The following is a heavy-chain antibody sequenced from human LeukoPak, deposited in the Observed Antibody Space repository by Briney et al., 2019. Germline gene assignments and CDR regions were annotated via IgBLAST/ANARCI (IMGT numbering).Heavy chain of an antibody. CDR3: ARDRGGSYRNYYYGMDV. D-gene: IGHD1-26*01. V-gene: IGHV6-1*01. CDR2: TYYRSKWYN. CDR1: GDNVSSNSAA. Sequence: SQTLSLTCAISGDNVSSNSAAWYWIRQSPSRSLEWLGRTYYRSKWYNDVAASVKSRITINPDTSKNQFSLQLNSVTPEDAAVYYCARDRGGSYRNYYYGMDVWGQGTTVTVSS. J-gene: IGHJ6*02.